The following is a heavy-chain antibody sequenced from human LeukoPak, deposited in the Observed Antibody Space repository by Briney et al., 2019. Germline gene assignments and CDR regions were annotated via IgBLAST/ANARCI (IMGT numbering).Heavy chain of an antibody. J-gene: IGHJ5*02. CDR1: GYSISSGYY. CDR2: IYHSGST. CDR3: ARVIAAAGKGGYNWFDP. Sequence: SETLSLTCAVSGYSISSGYYWGWIRQTPGKGLEWIGSIYHSGSTYYNPSLKSRVTISVDTSKNQFSLKLSSVTAADTAVYYCARVIAAAGKGGYNWFDPWGQGTLVTVSS. D-gene: IGHD6-13*01. V-gene: IGHV4-38-2*01.